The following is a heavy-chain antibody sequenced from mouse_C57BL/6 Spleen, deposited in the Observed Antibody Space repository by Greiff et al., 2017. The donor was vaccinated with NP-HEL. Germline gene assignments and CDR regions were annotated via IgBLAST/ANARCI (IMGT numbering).Heavy chain of an antibody. J-gene: IGHJ4*01. D-gene: IGHD2-2*01. CDR2: INPNNGGT. CDR3: ASMVATAMDS. Sequence: EVQLQQSGPELVKPGASVKISCKASGYTFTDYYMNWVKQSHGKSLEWIGDINPNNGGTSYNQKFKGKATLTVDKSSSTAYMELRSLTAEDSAVYYCASMVATAMDSWGQGASVTVSS. CDR1: GYTFTDYY. V-gene: IGHV1-26*01.